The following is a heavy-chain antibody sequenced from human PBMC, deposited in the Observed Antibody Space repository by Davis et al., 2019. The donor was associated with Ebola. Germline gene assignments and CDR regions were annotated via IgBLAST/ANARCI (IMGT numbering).Heavy chain of an antibody. V-gene: IGHV1-18*01. CDR1: GYSFTSYG. D-gene: IGHD4-23*01. CDR3: ARDYRRNSPGDN. Sequence: ASVKVSCKASGYSFTSYGVSWVRQAPGQGLEWMGWISAYSGNTNYAQKLQGRVTMTTDTSTSTAYMELRSLRSDDTAVYYCARDYRRNSPGDNWGQGTLVTVSS. CDR2: ISAYSGNT. J-gene: IGHJ4*02.